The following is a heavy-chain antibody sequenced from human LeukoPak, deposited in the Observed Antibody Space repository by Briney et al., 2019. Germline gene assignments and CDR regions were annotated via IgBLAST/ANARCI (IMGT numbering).Heavy chain of an antibody. CDR3: AKGAGGSYGLYYFDY. CDR1: GFPFSSYA. CDR2: IIASGGTT. Sequence: GGSLRLSCTASGFPFSSYAMSWFRQTPGKGLEWVSSIIASGGTTYYADSVKGRFTISRDNSKNTVYLQMNTLRAEDTAVYYCAKGAGGSYGLYYFDYWGQGTLVTVSS. V-gene: IGHV3-23*01. J-gene: IGHJ4*02. D-gene: IGHD3-10*01.